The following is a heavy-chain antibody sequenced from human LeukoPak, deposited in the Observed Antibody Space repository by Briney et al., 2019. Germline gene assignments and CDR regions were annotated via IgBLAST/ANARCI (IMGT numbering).Heavy chain of an antibody. Sequence: GEPLKISCKGSGYSLTTYWIGWVRQMPGKGLEWMGIIYPGDSDTRYSPSLQGQVTISVDKSISTAYLQWSSLKASDTAMYYCARLQRSKVEQLVHPDYWGQGTLVTVSS. V-gene: IGHV5-51*01. D-gene: IGHD6-6*01. CDR2: IYPGDSDT. CDR3: ARLQRSKVEQLVHPDY. CDR1: GYSLTTYW. J-gene: IGHJ4*02.